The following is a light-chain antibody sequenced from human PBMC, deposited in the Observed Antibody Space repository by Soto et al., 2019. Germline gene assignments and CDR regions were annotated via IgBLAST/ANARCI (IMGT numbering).Light chain of an antibody. J-gene: IGLJ2*01. Sequence: QSALTQPASVSGSPGQSIAISCTGTSSDVGGYNYVSWYQQHPGKTPNLMIYDVSNRPSGVSNRFSGSKSGNTASLTISGLQAEDEADYYCSSYAASNNLGVFGGGTKLTVL. CDR1: SSDVGGYNY. V-gene: IGLV2-14*01. CDR3: SSYAASNNLGV. CDR2: DVS.